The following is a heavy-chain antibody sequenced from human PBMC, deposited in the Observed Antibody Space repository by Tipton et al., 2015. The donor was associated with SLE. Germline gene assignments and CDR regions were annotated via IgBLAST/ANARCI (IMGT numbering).Heavy chain of an antibody. D-gene: IGHD1-26*01. CDR2: ISASGGST. Sequence: SLRLSCAASGFTFSTYAMNWVRPAPGKGLEWVAGISASGGSTYYADSVKGRFTISRDNSKNTLYLQMNSLRAEDSAVYYCAKGQGDGYYFDYWGQGTLVTVSS. CDR3: AKGQGDGYYFDY. V-gene: IGHV3-23*01. CDR1: GFTFSTYA. J-gene: IGHJ4*02.